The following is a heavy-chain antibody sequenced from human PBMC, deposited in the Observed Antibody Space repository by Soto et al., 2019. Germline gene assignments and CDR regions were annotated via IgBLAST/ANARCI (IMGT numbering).Heavy chain of an antibody. CDR2: ISYSGRT. CDR3: ARPARSAWYGAFDD. V-gene: IGHV4-39*02. D-gene: IGHD6-19*01. J-gene: IGHJ4*02. Sequence: SETLSLTCTVSGDSISSNNYYWGWVRQPPEKGLEWIGSISYSGRTNYNPSLLSRVTISVDTSKNHFSLKLTSVTAADTAVYYCARPARSAWYGAFDDWGQGALVTGSS. CDR1: GDSISSNNYY.